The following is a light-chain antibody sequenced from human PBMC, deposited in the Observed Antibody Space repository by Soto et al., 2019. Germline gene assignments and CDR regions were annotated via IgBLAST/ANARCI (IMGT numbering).Light chain of an antibody. V-gene: IGKV1-5*01. CDR2: DAS. CDR1: QSISSW. J-gene: IGKJ1*01. Sequence: GDRVTITCRASQSISSWLAWYQQKPGKAPKLLIYDASSLESGVLSRFSGSGSGTEFTLTISSLQPDDFATYYCQQYNSYSRTFGQGTKVEIK. CDR3: QQYNSYSRT.